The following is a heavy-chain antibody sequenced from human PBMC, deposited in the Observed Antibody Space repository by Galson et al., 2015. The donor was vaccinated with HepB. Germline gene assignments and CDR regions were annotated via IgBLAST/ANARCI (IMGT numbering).Heavy chain of an antibody. CDR2: ISYDGSNK. V-gene: IGHV3-30*18. Sequence: SLRLSCAATGFTFSSYGMHWVRQAPGKGLEWVAVISYDGSNKYYADSVKGRFTISRDNSKNTLYLQMNSLRAEDTAVYYCAKGRANWGSLEVFDYWGQGTLVTVSS. J-gene: IGHJ4*02. D-gene: IGHD7-27*01. CDR1: GFTFSSYG. CDR3: AKGRANWGSLEVFDY.